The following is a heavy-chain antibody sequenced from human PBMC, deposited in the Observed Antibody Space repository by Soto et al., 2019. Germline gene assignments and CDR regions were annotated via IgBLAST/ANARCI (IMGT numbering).Heavy chain of an antibody. V-gene: IGHV3-30-3*01. J-gene: IGHJ4*02. CDR1: GFTFSNYA. D-gene: IGHD2-2*01. Sequence: QVQLVESGGGVVQPGRSLRLSCAASGFTFSNYAMNWVRQAPGKGLEWVALISYDGSNKYYADSVKGRFTISRDSFKNTLYLQMNSLRAADTAVYYCGSCTSTSCHLGSDYWGQGTLVTVSS. CDR3: GSCTSTSCHLGSDY. CDR2: ISYDGSNK.